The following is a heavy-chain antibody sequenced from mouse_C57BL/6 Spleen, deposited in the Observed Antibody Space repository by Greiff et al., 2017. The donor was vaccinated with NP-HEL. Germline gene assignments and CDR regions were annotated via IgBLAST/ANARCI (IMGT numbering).Heavy chain of an antibody. CDR2: ISSGGDYI. D-gene: IGHD2-5*01. CDR3: TRVGIYSNYVDY. Sequence: EVKLMESGEGLVKPGGSLKLSCAASGFTFSSYAMSWVRQTPEKRLEWVAYISSGGDYIYYADTVKGRFTISRDNARNTLYLQMSSLKSEDTAMYYCTRVGIYSNYVDYWGQGTTLTVSS. CDR1: GFTFSSYA. V-gene: IGHV5-9-1*02. J-gene: IGHJ2*01.